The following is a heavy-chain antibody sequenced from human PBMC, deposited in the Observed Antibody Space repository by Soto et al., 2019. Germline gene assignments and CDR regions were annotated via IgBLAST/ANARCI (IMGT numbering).Heavy chain of an antibody. CDR3: AKRHYDSSGYGGIYFDY. CDR1: GFTFSSYA. Sequence: EVRLLESGGGLVQPGGSLRLSCAASGFTFSSYAMSWVRQAPGKGLEWVSAISGSGGSTYYADSVKGRFTISRDNSKNTLYLQMNSLRAEDTAVYYCAKRHYDSSGYGGIYFDYWGQGTLVTVSS. V-gene: IGHV3-23*01. D-gene: IGHD3-22*01. CDR2: ISGSGGST. J-gene: IGHJ4*02.